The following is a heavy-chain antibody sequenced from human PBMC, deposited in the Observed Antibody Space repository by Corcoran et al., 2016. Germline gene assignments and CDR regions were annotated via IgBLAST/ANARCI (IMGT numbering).Heavy chain of an antibody. CDR2: INHRGST. Sequence: QVQLQQWGAGLLKPSETLSLTCAVYGGSFSGYYWSWIRQPPGKGLEWIGEINHRGSTNYNPSLKSRVTISVDTSKNQFSLKLSSVTAADTAVDYWAVGRNYYYGMDVWGQGTTVTVSS. CDR3: AVGRNYYYGMDV. CDR1: GGSFSGYY. J-gene: IGHJ6*02. D-gene: IGHD3-10*01. V-gene: IGHV4-34*01.